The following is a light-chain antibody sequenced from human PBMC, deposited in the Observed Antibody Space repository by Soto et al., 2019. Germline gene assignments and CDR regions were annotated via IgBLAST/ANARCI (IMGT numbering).Light chain of an antibody. CDR2: DAS. CDR3: QQRSNWPPHN. J-gene: IGKJ4*01. V-gene: IGKV3-11*01. CDR1: QSVSSY. Sequence: EIVLTQSPATLSLSPGERATLSCRASQSVSSYLAWYQQKPGQAPRLLIYDASNRATGIPARFSGSGAGTDFTLTISSLEPEDFAVYYCQQRSNWPPHNFGGGTKVEIK.